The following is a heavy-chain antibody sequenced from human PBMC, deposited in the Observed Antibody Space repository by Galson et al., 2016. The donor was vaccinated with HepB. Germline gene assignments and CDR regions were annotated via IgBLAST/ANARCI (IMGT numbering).Heavy chain of an antibody. J-gene: IGHJ4*02. CDR2: DSMDGRRK. CDR3: AKRHEYCPPVGCSVDY. V-gene: IGHV3-30*18. D-gene: IGHD2/OR15-2a*01. Sequence: RSLRLSCAGPGFLFRSYGMHWVRQAPGKGLEWVAADSMDGRRKFYPDSVKGRFTISRDNSNNMLFLQMDSLRPDDTAAYYCAKRHEYCPPVGCSVDYWGQGTLVSVSS. CDR1: GFLFRSYG.